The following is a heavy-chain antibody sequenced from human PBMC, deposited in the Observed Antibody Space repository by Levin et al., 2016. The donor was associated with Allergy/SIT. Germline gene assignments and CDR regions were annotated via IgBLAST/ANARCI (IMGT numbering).Heavy chain of an antibody. J-gene: IGHJ4*02. CDR3: ARDHSLTSVRGPLDY. V-gene: IGHV3-33*01. D-gene: IGHD3-10*01. Sequence: GGSLRLSCAASGFTFNSYGMHWVRQAPGKGLEWVAVIWYDGSNKYYADSVKGRFAISRDNSKNTLYLQMNSLRAEDTAVYYCARDHSLTSVRGPLDYWGQGTLVTVSS. CDR2: IWYDGSNK. CDR1: GFTFNSYG.